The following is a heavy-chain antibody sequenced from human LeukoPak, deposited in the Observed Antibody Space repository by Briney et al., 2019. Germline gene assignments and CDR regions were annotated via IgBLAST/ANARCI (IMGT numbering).Heavy chain of an antibody. D-gene: IGHD3-16*01. J-gene: IGHJ3*01. CDR3: AKGSDAADYYWGKGGFDF. CDR2: INPNRGDT. V-gene: IGHV1-2*02. Sequence: ASVKVSCKASALPLVRQAPGQGLEWLGWINPNRGDTNYAQKFQVKISMTADTSTSTAYMELRRLRSEDTAVYYCAKGSDAADYYWGKGGFDFWGQGTKVTVSS. CDR1: ALPL.